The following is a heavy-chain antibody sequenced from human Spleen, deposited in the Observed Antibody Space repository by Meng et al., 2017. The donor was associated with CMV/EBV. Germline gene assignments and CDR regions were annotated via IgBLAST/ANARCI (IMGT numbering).Heavy chain of an antibody. CDR1: GGTFNNNA. CDR3: ARDTPSLSWYVDAFDI. J-gene: IGHJ3*02. Sequence: ASVKVSCKASGGTFNNNAFSWVRQAPGQGLEWMGWINPNSGGTNYAQKFQGRVTMTRDTSISTAYMELSRLRSDDTAVYYCARDTPSLSWYVDAFDIWGQGTMVTVSS. D-gene: IGHD6-13*01. V-gene: IGHV1-2*02. CDR2: INPNSGGT.